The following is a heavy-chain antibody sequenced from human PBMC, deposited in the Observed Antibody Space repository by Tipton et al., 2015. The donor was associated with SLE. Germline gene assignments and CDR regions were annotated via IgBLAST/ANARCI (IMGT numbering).Heavy chain of an antibody. CDR2: ISHTGSS. Sequence: TLSLTCAVYGGSLRGYYWSWFRQTPGKGLELIGEISHTGSSKSNPSLTSRVIMSVDTSKNQFSLNLTSVTAADTAVYYCVRELDTFEIWGPGRMVTVSS. CDR3: VRELDTFEI. CDR1: GGSLRGYY. J-gene: IGHJ3*02. V-gene: IGHV4-34*01. D-gene: IGHD6-6*01.